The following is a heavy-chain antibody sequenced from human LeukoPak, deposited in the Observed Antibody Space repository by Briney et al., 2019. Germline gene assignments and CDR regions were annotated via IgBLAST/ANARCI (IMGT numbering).Heavy chain of an antibody. CDR2: IIPIFGTA. J-gene: IGHJ4*02. V-gene: IGHV1-69*13. CDR1: GGTFSSYA. CDR3: ARSLLWFGELLYYFDY. Sequence: SVKVSCKASGGTFSSYAISWVRQAPGQGLEWMGGIIPIFGTANYAQKFQGRVTITAGESTSTAYMELSSLRSEDTAVYYCARSLLWFGELLYYFDYWGQGTLVTVSS. D-gene: IGHD3-10*01.